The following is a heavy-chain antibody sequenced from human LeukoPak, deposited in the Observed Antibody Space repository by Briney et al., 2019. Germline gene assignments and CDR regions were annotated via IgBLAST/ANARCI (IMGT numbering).Heavy chain of an antibody. Sequence: PGRFLRLSCAASGFTFNSNAMHWLRQAPGKGLEWVAIISFDGSNEYYADSVRGRFTISRDNSNNTLSLQMNNLRPGDTAVYYCARDFDYVWGNPDYWGRGTLVIVSS. CDR1: GFTFNSNA. J-gene: IGHJ4*02. D-gene: IGHD3-16*01. V-gene: IGHV3-30-3*01. CDR2: ISFDGSNE. CDR3: ARDFDYVWGNPDY.